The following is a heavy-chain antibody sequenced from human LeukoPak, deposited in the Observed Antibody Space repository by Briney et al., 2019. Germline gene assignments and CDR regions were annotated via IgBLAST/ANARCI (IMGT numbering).Heavy chain of an antibody. Sequence: GESLKISCKGSGYSFTSYWIGWVRQMPGKGLEWMGIIYPGDSDTRYSPSFQGQVTISADKSISTAYLQWSSLKASDTAMYYCARHGSGSYYNGGHFDYWGQGTLVTVSS. J-gene: IGHJ4*02. CDR3: ARHGSGSYYNGGHFDY. CDR2: IYPGDSDT. CDR1: GYSFTSYW. V-gene: IGHV5-51*01. D-gene: IGHD3-10*01.